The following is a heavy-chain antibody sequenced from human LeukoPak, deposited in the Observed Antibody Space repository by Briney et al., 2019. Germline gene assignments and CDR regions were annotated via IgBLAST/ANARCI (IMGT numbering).Heavy chain of an antibody. CDR3: AKGGRHGHSSYERGYFDF. J-gene: IGHJ4*02. CDR2: IQYSGSKK. Sequence: GGSLRHSCAASGFTFSNYDMHWVRQAPGKGLEWVAFIQYSGSKKYYVDSVEGRFTISRDNSKNTLYVQMNTLRTEDTAVYYCAKGGRHGHSSYERGYFDFWGQGALVTVSS. CDR1: GFTFSNYD. V-gene: IGHV3-30*02. D-gene: IGHD2-15*01.